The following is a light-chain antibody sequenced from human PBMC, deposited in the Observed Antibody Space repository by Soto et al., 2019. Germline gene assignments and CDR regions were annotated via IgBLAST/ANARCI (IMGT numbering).Light chain of an antibody. J-gene: IGKJ2*01. Sequence: DIQLTQSPSTLSASVGDRVTITCRASQSISSWLAWYQQKPGKAPKLLIYKASSFESGVPSRFSGSGSGTEFTLTISCLQPEDFATYYCHQYNSYPYTFGQGNKLEIK. CDR2: KAS. CDR1: QSISSW. CDR3: HQYNSYPYT. V-gene: IGKV1-5*03.